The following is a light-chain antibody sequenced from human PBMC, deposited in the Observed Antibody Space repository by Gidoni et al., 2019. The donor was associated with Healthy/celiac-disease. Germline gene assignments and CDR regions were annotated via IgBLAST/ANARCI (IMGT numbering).Light chain of an antibody. J-gene: IGKJ4*01. CDR2: AAS. CDR3: QHANSFPLT. V-gene: IGKV1-12*01. CDR1: QGISSW. Sequence: DIQMTQSPSSVSASVGDRVTITCRAIQGISSWVSWYQQKPGKAPKLPIYAASSLQSGVPSRFSGSRSGTAFTLTISSLQPEDFATYSCQHANSFPLTFGGGTKVEIK.